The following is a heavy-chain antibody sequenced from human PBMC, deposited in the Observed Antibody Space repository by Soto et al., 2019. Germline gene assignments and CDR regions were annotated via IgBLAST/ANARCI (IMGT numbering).Heavy chain of an antibody. V-gene: IGHV3-15*07. CDR3: TTGYITMVRGVTEYYYYGMDV. Sequence: GGSLRLSCAASGFTFSNAWMNWVRQAPGKGLEWVGRIKSKTDGGTTDYAAPVKGRFTISRDDSKNTLYLQMNSLKTEDTAVYYCTTGYITMVRGVTEYYYYGMDVWGQGTTVTVSS. D-gene: IGHD3-10*01. CDR2: IKSKTDGGTT. J-gene: IGHJ6*02. CDR1: GFTFSNAW.